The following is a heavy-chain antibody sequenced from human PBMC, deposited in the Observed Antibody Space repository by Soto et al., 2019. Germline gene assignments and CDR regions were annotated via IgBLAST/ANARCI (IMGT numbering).Heavy chain of an antibody. V-gene: IGHV1-18*01. CDR1: GYTFSSYG. Sequence: QVQLVQSGAEVKKPGASVKVSCKASGYTFSSYGISWVRQAPGQGLEWMGWISGYNGNTNYAQNLQGRVTMTTDTYXSTAYMELRSRRSDDTAVYYCARRGLLEWLSNHDSWGQGTLVTVSS. D-gene: IGHD3-3*01. J-gene: IGHJ4*02. CDR3: ARRGLLEWLSNHDS. CDR2: ISGYNGNT.